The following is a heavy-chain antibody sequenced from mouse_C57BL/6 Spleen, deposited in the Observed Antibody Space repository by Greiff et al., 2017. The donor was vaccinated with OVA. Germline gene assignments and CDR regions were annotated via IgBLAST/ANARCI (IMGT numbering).Heavy chain of an antibody. CDR2: IYPGDGDT. Sequence: VQLQQSGPELVKPGASVKISYKASGYAFSSSWMNWVKQRPGKGLEWIGRIYPGDGDTNYNGKFKGKATLTADKSSSTAYMQLSSLTSEDSAVYFCARSDYYGYFYAMDYWGQGTSVTVSS. J-gene: IGHJ4*01. D-gene: IGHD2-2*01. CDR3: ARSDYYGYFYAMDY. V-gene: IGHV1-82*01. CDR1: GYAFSSSW.